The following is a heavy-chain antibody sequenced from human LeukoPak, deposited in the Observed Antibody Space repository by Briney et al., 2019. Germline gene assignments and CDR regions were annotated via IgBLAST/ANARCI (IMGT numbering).Heavy chain of an antibody. J-gene: IGHJ6*03. Sequence: GSLRLSCAASGFTFSSYWMHWVRQAPGKGLEWIGSIYHSGSTYYNPSLKSRVTISVDTSKNQFSLKLSSVTAADTAVYYCARQVGNWTLYYYYYYMDVWGKGTTVTVSS. D-gene: IGHD1-1*01. CDR2: IYHSGST. V-gene: IGHV4-38-2*01. CDR1: GFTFSSYW. CDR3: ARQVGNWTLYYYYYYMDV.